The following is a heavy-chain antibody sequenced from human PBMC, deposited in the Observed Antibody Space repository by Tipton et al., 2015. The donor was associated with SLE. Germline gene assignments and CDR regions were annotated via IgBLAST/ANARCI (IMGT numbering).Heavy chain of an antibody. V-gene: IGHV4-59*11. CDR2: LYSGST. Sequence: GLVKPSETLSLTCTVSGVPIISHYWSWIRQPPGKGLEWIGYLYSGSTNNNPSLKSRVTMSVDTSKNQFSLKLKSVTAADTADYYCARTNRGCFDYWGQGTLVTVSS. J-gene: IGHJ4*02. CDR1: GVPIISHY. CDR3: ARTNRGCFDY. D-gene: IGHD2-8*01.